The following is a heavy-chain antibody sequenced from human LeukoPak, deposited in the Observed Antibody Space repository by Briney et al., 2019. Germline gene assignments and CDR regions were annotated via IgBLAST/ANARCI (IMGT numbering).Heavy chain of an antibody. CDR1: GFTFSSFA. CDR3: AKVTDSSGYYYWRGAFDI. V-gene: IGHV3-23*01. CDR2: ISGRGSNT. Sequence: PGGSLRLSCAASGFTFSSFAMSWVRQAPGKGLKWVSVISGRGSNTYYADSVRGRFTISRDNSENTLFLQMNSLRAEDTAVYYCAKVTDSSGYYYWRGAFDIWGQGTMVTVSS. J-gene: IGHJ3*02. D-gene: IGHD3-22*01.